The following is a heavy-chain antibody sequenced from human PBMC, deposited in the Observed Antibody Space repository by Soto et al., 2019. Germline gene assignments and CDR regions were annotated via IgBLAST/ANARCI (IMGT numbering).Heavy chain of an antibody. CDR2: INPNSGGT. Sequence: GASVKVSCKASGYTFTGYYVHWVRQAPGQGLEWMGWINPNSGGTNYAQKFQGWVTMTRDTSISTAYMELSRLRSDDTAVYYCARALVPDAFDIWGQGTMVTVSS. V-gene: IGHV1-2*04. CDR3: ARALVPDAFDI. CDR1: GYTFTGYY. D-gene: IGHD6-13*01. J-gene: IGHJ3*02.